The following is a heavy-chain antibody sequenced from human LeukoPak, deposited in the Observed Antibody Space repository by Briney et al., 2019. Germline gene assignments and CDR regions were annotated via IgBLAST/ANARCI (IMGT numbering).Heavy chain of an antibody. CDR3: RGVRFGELFDY. J-gene: IGHJ4*02. CDR2: IYTSGST. Sequence: SETLSLTCAVYGGSISSGGYYWSWIRQPAGKGLEWIGRIYTSGSTSYNPSLKSRVTMSVNTSKNQFSLQLSSVTAADTAVYYCRGVRFGELFDYWGQGTLVTVSS. CDR1: GGSISSGGYY. V-gene: IGHV4-61*02. D-gene: IGHD3-10*01.